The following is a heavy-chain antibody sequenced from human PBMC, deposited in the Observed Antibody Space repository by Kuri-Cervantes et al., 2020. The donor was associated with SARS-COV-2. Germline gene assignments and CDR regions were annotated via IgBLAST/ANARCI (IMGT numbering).Heavy chain of an antibody. Sequence: ASVKVSCKASGHTFTSYGISWVRQAPGQGLEWMGWISAYDGNTNYAQKLQGRVTMTTDTSTGTAYMELRSLRSDDTAVYYCARDKGGATFDYWGQGTLVTVSS. V-gene: IGHV1-18*01. D-gene: IGHD1-26*01. J-gene: IGHJ4*02. CDR1: GHTFTSYG. CDR2: ISAYDGNT. CDR3: ARDKGGATFDY.